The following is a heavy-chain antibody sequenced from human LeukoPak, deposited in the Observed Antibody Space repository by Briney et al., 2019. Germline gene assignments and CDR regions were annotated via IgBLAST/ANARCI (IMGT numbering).Heavy chain of an antibody. CDR1: GGSISSYY. D-gene: IGHD2-8*01. CDR3: ARGFWNGVTDAFDI. V-gene: IGHV4-4*07. J-gene: IGHJ3*02. Sequence: SETLSLTCTVSGGSISSYYWSWIRQPAGKGLEWIGRIYTSGSTNYNPSLKSRVTMSVDTSKNQFSLKLSSVTAADTAVYYCARGFWNGVTDAFDIWGQGTMVTVSS. CDR2: IYTSGST.